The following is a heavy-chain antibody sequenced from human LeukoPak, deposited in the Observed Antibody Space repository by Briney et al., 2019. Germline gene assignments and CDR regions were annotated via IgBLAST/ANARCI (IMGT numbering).Heavy chain of an antibody. J-gene: IGHJ5*02. CDR2: IYYSGST. CDR1: GGSISSGDYY. V-gene: IGHV4-30-4*08. D-gene: IGHD3-9*01. Sequence: PSETLSLTCTVSGGSISSGDYYWSWIRRPPGKGLEWIGYIYYSGSTYYNPSLKSRVTISVDTSKNQFSLKLSSVTAADTAVYYCARMKPDYDILTGHTGNKWFDPWGQGTLVTVSS. CDR3: ARMKPDYDILTGHTGNKWFDP.